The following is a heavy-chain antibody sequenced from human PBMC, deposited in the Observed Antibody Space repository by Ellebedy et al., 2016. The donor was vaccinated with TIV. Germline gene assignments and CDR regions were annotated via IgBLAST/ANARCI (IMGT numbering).Heavy chain of an antibody. Sequence: GGSLRLSXAASGFTFSSYAMHWVRQAPGKGLEWVSVISGSGGSTYYADSVKGRFTISRDNSKNTLYLQMNSLRAEDTAVYFCAKDRACSSANCYTFDYWGQGTLVTVSS. J-gene: IGHJ4*02. D-gene: IGHD2-2*02. V-gene: IGHV3-23*01. CDR3: AKDRACSSANCYTFDY. CDR2: ISGSGGST. CDR1: GFTFSSYA.